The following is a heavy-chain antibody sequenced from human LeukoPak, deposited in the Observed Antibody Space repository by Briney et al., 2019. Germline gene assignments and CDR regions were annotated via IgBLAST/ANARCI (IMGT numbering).Heavy chain of an antibody. CDR1: GGSIRSYNYY. Sequence: TPSETLSLTCAVSGGSIRSYNYYWGWIRQPPGKGLEWIGSIYYTGSTYYNPSLRSRVTISVDTTKNQLSLKLRSVTAADTAVYYCSVWSPAAQHDYWGQGTLVTVSS. CDR3: SVWSPAAQHDY. CDR2: IYYTGST. D-gene: IGHD6-19*01. J-gene: IGHJ4*02. V-gene: IGHV4-39*01.